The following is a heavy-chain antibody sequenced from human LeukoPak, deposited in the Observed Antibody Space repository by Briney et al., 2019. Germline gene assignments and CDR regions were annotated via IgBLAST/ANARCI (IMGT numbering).Heavy chain of an antibody. V-gene: IGHV3-30-3*01. J-gene: IGHJ4*02. Sequence: GGSLRLSCAASGFTFSSYAMHWVRQAPGKGLERVAVISYDGSNKYYADSVKGRFTISRDNSKNTLYLQMNSLRAEDTAVYYCARAYYDFWSGYSYWGQGTLVTVSS. CDR2: ISYDGSNK. CDR1: GFTFSSYA. D-gene: IGHD3-3*01. CDR3: ARAYYDFWSGYSY.